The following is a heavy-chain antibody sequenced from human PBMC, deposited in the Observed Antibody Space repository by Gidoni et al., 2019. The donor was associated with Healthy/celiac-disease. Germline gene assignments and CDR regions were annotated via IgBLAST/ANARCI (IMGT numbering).Heavy chain of an antibody. D-gene: IGHD5-18*01. CDR2: IKSKTDGGTT. V-gene: IGHV3-15*01. CDR3: TTARGYSYGYDY. J-gene: IGHJ4*02. Sequence: EVQLVESGGGLVKPGGSVRRSCAASGCTFSNAWMSWVRQAPGKGLEWVGRIKSKTDGGTTDYAAPVKGRFTISRDDSKNTLYLQMNSLKTEDTAVYYCTTARGYSYGYDYWGQGTLVTVSS. CDR1: GCTFSNAW.